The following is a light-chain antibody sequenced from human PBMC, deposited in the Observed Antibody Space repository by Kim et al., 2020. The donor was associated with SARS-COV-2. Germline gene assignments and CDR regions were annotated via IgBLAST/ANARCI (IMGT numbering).Light chain of an antibody. CDR1: QSIRSSY. Sequence: EIVLTQSPGTLSLSPGERATLSCKTSQSIRSSYLAWYQQKPGQAPRLLIYDASNRVTGIPDRFSGSGSGTDFTLTISRLEAEDFAVYYCQQYDSSPLTFGGGTKLQI. V-gene: IGKV3-20*01. CDR2: DAS. J-gene: IGKJ4*01. CDR3: QQYDSSPLT.